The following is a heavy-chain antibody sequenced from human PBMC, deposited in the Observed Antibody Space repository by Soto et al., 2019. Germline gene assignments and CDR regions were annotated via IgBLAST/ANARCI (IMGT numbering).Heavy chain of an antibody. CDR3: ARSQGSSTSLEIYYYYYYGMDV. CDR2: IIPISGTA. D-gene: IGHD2-2*01. J-gene: IGHJ6*02. V-gene: IGHV1-69*12. CDR1: GGPFTSYA. Sequence: QFQRVQSGAEVRKPGSSGKAPCKASGGPFTSYASSWVGRAPGQGLEGMGGIIPISGTANYAQKFQGRVTITADESTSTAYMELSSLRSEDTAVYYCARSQGSSTSLEIYYYYYYGMDVWGQGTTVTVSS.